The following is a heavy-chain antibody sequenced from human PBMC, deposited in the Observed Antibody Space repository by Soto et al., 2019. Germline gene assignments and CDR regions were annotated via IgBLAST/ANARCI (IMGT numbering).Heavy chain of an antibody. D-gene: IGHD3-10*01. V-gene: IGHV3-23*01. CDR2: ISSSGGST. Sequence: PGGSLRLSCAASGFTFSSYAMSWVRQAPGKGLEWVAGISSSGGSTYYADSVTGRFTISRDNSKNTLFLRMNRPRVEDTAVYYCMRPAPRGRHYFYFGMDVWGQGTTVTVSS. CDR1: GFTFSSYA. CDR3: MRPAPRGRHYFYFGMDV. J-gene: IGHJ6*02.